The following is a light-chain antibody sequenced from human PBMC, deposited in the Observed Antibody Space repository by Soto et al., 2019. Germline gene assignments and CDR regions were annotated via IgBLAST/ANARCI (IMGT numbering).Light chain of an antibody. CDR2: AAS. J-gene: IGKJ2*01. CDR3: QQSDSTPYT. Sequence: DIQMTQSPSSLSASVGDRVTITCRASQSISSYLNWYQQNPGKAPKLLIYAASSLQSGVPSRFSGSESGTDFSLTISSLQPEDFATYYCQQSDSTPYTFGQGTKLEIK. V-gene: IGKV1-39*01. CDR1: QSISSY.